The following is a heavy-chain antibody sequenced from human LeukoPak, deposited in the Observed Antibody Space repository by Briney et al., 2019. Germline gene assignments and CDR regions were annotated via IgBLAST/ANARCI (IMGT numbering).Heavy chain of an antibody. D-gene: IGHD6-19*01. J-gene: IGHJ4*02. CDR1: GFTFSGYE. V-gene: IGHV3-48*03. CDR2: ISSSGSTI. Sequence: GGSLRLSCAASGFTFSGYEMNWVRQAPGKGLEWVSYISSSGSTIYYADSVKGRFTISRDNAKNSLYLQMNSLRAEDTAVYYCARQWLVLDYWGQGTLVTVSS. CDR3: ARQWLVLDY.